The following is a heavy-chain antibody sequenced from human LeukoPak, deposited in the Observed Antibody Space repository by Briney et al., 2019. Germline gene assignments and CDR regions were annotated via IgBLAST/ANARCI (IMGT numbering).Heavy chain of an antibody. CDR2: ISSSGGTI. V-gene: IGHV3-11*04. CDR1: GFTFSDYY. J-gene: IGHJ4*02. CDR3: AREGGTTVTFDY. Sequence: GGSLRLSCAASGFTFSDYYMSWIRQAPGKGLEWVSYISSSGGTIYYADSVKGRFTISRDNAKNSLFLQMNSLRAEDKAVYYCAREGGTTVTFDYWGQGTLVTVSS. D-gene: IGHD4-17*01.